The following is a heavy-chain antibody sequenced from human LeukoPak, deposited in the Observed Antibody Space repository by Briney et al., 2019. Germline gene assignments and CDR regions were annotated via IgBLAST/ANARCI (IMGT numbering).Heavy chain of an antibody. D-gene: IGHD5-18*01. CDR3: ARNTWIQSWFAGMDV. CDR1: GFTFSSYW. V-gene: IGHV3-7*01. Sequence: HPGGSLRLSCAASGFTFSSYWMSWVRQAPGKGLEWVANIKTDGSEKYYVDSVKGRVTISRDNDKKSLYLQMNSLRAEGTAVYYCARNTWIQSWFAGMDVWGQGTTVTVS. CDR2: IKTDGSEK. J-gene: IGHJ6*02.